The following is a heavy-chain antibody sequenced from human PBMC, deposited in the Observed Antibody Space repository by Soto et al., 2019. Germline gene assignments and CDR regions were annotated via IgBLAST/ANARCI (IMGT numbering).Heavy chain of an antibody. V-gene: IGHV5-51*01. D-gene: IGHD3-22*01. CDR1: GYSFTSYW. Sequence: PGESLKISCKGSGYSFTSYWIGWVRQMPGKGLEWMGIIYPGDSDTRYSPSFQGQVTISADKSISTAYLQWSSLKASDTAMYYCARIHQYYYDSRGYRPGYWYFDLCGRGTLVTV. CDR3: ARIHQYYYDSRGYRPGYWYFDL. J-gene: IGHJ2*01. CDR2: IYPGDSDT.